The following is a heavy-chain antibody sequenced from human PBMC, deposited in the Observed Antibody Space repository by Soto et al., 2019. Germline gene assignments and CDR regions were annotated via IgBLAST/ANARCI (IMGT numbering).Heavy chain of an antibody. D-gene: IGHD2-15*01. CDR2: IKKDGSEK. Sequence: GGSLRLSCAASGFTFSSYWMSWVRQAPGKGLEWVANIKKDGSEKYYEVSGKGRFTISRDNAKNSLYLQMNGVRAEDTAVYYCARVYSAPWVHAFDIWGQGTMVTVSS. V-gene: IGHV3-7*04. CDR1: GFTFSSYW. J-gene: IGHJ3*02. CDR3: ARVYSAPWVHAFDI.